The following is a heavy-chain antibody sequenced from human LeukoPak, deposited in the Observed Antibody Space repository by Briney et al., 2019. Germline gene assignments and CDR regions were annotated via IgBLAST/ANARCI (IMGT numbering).Heavy chain of an antibody. Sequence: SETLSLTFAVYGGSFSGYYWSWIRQPPGKGLEWIGEINHSGSTNYNPSLKSRVTISVDTSKNQFSLKLSSVTAADTAVYYCARWSSSGYYLFPLFDYWGQGTLVTVSS. CDR2: INHSGST. CDR1: GGSFSGYY. CDR3: ARWSSSGYYLFPLFDY. D-gene: IGHD3-22*01. V-gene: IGHV4-34*01. J-gene: IGHJ4*02.